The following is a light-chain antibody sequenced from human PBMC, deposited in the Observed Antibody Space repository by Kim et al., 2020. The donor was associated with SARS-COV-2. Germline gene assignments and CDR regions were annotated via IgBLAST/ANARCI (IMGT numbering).Light chain of an antibody. CDR2: GKN. CDR3: NYRDSSYYHVV. CDR1: SLRSYD. V-gene: IGLV3-19*01. Sequence: ALGQTVRITCQGDSLRSYDAGWYQQKPGQAPLLVIYGKNNRPSGIPDRFSGSSSGNTASLTITGAHAEDEADYCCNYRDSSYYHVVCGGETLLTGL. J-gene: IGLJ2*01.